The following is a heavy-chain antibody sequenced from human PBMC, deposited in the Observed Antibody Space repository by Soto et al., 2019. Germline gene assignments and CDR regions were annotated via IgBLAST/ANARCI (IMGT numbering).Heavy chain of an antibody. Sequence: QVQLVESGGGVVQPGRSLRLSCAASGFTFSSYGMHWVRQAPGKGLEWVAVISYDGSNKYYADSVKGRFTISRDNSKNTLYLQMNSLRAEDTAVYYCVKSEDSYDILTGYSEGYFDYWGQGTLVTVSS. J-gene: IGHJ4*02. V-gene: IGHV3-30*18. CDR3: VKSEDSYDILTGYSEGYFDY. CDR1: GFTFSSYG. D-gene: IGHD3-9*01. CDR2: ISYDGSNK.